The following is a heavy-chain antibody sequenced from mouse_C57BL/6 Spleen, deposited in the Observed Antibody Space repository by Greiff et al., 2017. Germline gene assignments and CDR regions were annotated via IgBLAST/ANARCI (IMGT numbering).Heavy chain of an antibody. CDR2: LYPGDGDT. Sequence: QVQLQQSGAELVKPGASVKISCKASGYAFSSYWMNWVKQRPGKGLEWIGQLYPGDGDTNYNGKFKGKATLTADKSSSTAYMQLSSLTSEDSAVYFCARYYYGSFYAMDYWGQGTSVTVSS. CDR1: GYAFSSYW. J-gene: IGHJ4*01. D-gene: IGHD1-1*01. V-gene: IGHV1-80*01. CDR3: ARYYYGSFYAMDY.